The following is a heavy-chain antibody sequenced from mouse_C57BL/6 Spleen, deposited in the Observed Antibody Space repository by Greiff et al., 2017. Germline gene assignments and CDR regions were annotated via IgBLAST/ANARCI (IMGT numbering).Heavy chain of an antibody. V-gene: IGHV1-22*01. D-gene: IGHD2-4*01. CDR3: ARDYDAWFAY. J-gene: IGHJ3*01. Sequence: EVMLVESGPELVKPGASVKMSCKASGYTFTDYNMHWVKQSHGKSLEWIGYINPNNGGTSYNQKFKGKATLTVNKSSITAYMELRSLTSEGSAVYYCARDYDAWFAYWGQGTLVTVSA. CDR1: GYTFTDYN. CDR2: INPNNGGT.